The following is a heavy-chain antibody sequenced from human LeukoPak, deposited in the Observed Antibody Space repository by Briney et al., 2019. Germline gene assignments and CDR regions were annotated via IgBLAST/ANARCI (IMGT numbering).Heavy chain of an antibody. V-gene: IGHV4-61*02. CDR3: ARVSARTTIFGVVTGYYYMDV. J-gene: IGHJ6*03. Sequence: PSQTLSLTCTVSGGSISSGSYYWSWIRQPARKGLEWIGRIYTSGSTNYNPSLKSRVTMSVDTSKNQFSLKLSSVTAADTAVYYCARVSARTTIFGVVTGYYYMDVWGKGTTVTVSS. D-gene: IGHD3-3*01. CDR2: IYTSGST. CDR1: GGSISSGSYY.